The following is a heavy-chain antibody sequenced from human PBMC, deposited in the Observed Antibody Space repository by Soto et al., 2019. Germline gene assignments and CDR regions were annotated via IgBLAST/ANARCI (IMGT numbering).Heavy chain of an antibody. CDR3: ARGQWLDNY. D-gene: IGHD6-19*01. J-gene: IGHJ4*02. Sequence: PSETLSLTCTVSGGSISSSSYYWGWIRQPPGKGLEWIGELNHSGSTNYNPSLKSRVTMSVDTFKNQFSLQLSSVTAADTAVYYCARGQWLDNYWGQGTMVTVSS. CDR1: GGSISSSSYY. CDR2: LNHSGST. V-gene: IGHV4-39*07.